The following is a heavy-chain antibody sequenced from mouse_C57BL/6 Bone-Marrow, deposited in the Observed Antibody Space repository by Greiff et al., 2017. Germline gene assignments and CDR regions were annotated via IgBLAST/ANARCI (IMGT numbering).Heavy chain of an antibody. CDR3: ARNKGYYGNPDWFAY. V-gene: IGHV2-9-1*01. CDR1: GFSLTSYA. CDR2: IWTGGGT. J-gene: IGHJ3*01. Sequence: VKLMESGPGLVAPSQSLSITCTVSGFSLTSYAISWVRQPPGTGLEWLGVIWTGGGTHYNSALKSRLSISKDNAKSQVFLKMNSLQTDDTARYYCARNKGYYGNPDWFAYWGQGTLVTVSA. D-gene: IGHD2-1*01.